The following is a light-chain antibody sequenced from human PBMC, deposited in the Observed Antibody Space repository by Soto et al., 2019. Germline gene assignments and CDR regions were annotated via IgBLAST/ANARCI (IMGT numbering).Light chain of an antibody. CDR3: QQSYST. CDR1: QSISSY. Sequence: DIPMTQSPSSLSASVGDRVTITCRASQSISSYLNWYQQKPGKAPKLLIYAASSLQSGVPSRFSGSGAGTDFTLTISSLQPEDFGSYYCQQSYSTFGGGTKVEMK. J-gene: IGKJ4*01. V-gene: IGKV1-39*01. CDR2: AAS.